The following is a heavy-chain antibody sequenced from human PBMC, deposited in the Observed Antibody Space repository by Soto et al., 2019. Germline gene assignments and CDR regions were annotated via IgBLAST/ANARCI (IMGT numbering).Heavy chain of an antibody. D-gene: IGHD4-4*01. J-gene: IGHJ4*02. CDR2: ISGSGGST. V-gene: IGHV3-23*01. CDR3: AKVTVTTYVDY. CDR1: GFTFSSYA. Sequence: GGSLRLSCAASGFTFSSYAMSWVRQAPGKGMEWVSAISGSGGSTYYADSVKGRFTISRDNSKNTLYLQMNSLRAEESAVYYCAKVTVTTYVDYWGQGTLVTVSS.